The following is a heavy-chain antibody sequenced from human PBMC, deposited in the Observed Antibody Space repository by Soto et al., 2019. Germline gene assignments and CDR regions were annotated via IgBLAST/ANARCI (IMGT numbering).Heavy chain of an antibody. CDR1: GFTFSSYA. V-gene: IGHV3-30-3*01. CDR3: ARDRGSGYYANWYFDL. J-gene: IGHJ2*01. CDR2: ISYDGSNK. D-gene: IGHD3-22*01. Sequence: GGSLRLSCAASGFTFSSYAMHWVRQAPGKGLEWVAVISYDGSNKYYADSVKGRFTISREISKNTLYLQMNSLRAEDTAVYYCARDRGSGYYANWYFDLWGRGTLVTVSS.